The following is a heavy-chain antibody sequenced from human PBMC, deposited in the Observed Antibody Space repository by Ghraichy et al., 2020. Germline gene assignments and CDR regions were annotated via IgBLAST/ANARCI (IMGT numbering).Heavy chain of an antibody. D-gene: IGHD6-13*01. V-gene: IGHV4-39*07. CDR2: IYYSGST. CDR3: ARDSLSSSPGFY. CDR1: GGSISSSSYY. Sequence: SETLSLTCTVSGGSISSSSYYWGWIRQPPGKGLEWIGSIYYSGSTYYNPSLKSRVTISVDTSKNQFSLKLSSVTAADTAVYYCARDSLSSSPGFYWGQGTLVTVSS. J-gene: IGHJ4*02.